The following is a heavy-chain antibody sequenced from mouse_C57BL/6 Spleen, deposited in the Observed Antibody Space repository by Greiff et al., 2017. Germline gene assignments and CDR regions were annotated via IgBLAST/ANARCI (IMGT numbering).Heavy chain of an antibody. V-gene: IGHV1-5*01. J-gene: IGHJ2*01. CDR3: TTNWDFDY. CDR1: GYTFISYW. D-gene: IGHD4-1*01. CDR2: IYPGNSDT. Sequence: EVKVVESGTVLARPGASVKMSCKTSGYTFISYWMHWVKQRPGQGLEWRGAIYPGNSDTSYNQKFKGKAKLTAVTSASTAYMELSSLTNEDSAVYYCTTNWDFDYWGQGTTLTVSS.